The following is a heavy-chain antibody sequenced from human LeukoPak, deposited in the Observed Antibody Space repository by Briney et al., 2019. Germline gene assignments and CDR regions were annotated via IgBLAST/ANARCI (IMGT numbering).Heavy chain of an antibody. V-gene: IGHV1-18*01. J-gene: IGHJ4*02. CDR2: ISAYNGNT. Sequence: ASVKVSCKASGGTFSSYAISWVRQAPGQGLEWMGWISAYNGNTNYAQKLQGRVTMTTDTSTSTAYMELRSLRSDDTAVYYCARAVLRGYSGYEGYFDYWGQGTLVTVSS. CDR1: GGTFSSYA. D-gene: IGHD5-12*01. CDR3: ARAVLRGYSGYEGYFDY.